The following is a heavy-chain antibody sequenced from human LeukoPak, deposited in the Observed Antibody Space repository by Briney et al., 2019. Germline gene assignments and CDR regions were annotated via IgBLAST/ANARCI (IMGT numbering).Heavy chain of an antibody. Sequence: SETLSLTCTFSGGSITSTDYYWGWIRQPPGKGLEWIGSAYYSGSTYYNPSLKNRVTISVDTSKNQFSLKLTSVTAADTAVYYCARSPIAARHYYYYMDVWGKGTTVTVSS. V-gene: IGHV4-39*01. CDR1: GGSITSTDYY. CDR2: AYYSGST. CDR3: ARSPIAARHYYYYMDV. J-gene: IGHJ6*03. D-gene: IGHD6-6*01.